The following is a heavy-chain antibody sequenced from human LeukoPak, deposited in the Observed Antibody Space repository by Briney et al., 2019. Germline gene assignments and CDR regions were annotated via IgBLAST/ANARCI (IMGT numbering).Heavy chain of an antibody. J-gene: IGHJ4*02. D-gene: IGHD3-22*01. CDR1: GYTFTGYY. CDR3: ARGQYYYDSSGYLLHYYFDY. Sequence: ASVKVSCKASGYTFTGYYMHWVRQAPGQGLEWMGRINPNSGGTNYAQKFQGRVTMTRDTPISTAYMELSRLRSDDTAVYYCARGQYYYDSSGYLLHYYFDYWGQGTLVTVSS. CDR2: INPNSGGT. V-gene: IGHV1-2*06.